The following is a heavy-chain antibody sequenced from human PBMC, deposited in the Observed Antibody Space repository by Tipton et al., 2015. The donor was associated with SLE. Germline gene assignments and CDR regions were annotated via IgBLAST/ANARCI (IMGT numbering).Heavy chain of an antibody. Sequence: TLSLTCNVSGGSISNLYWSWIRQPPGKPLEWIGYVYYGGSTKYNPSLKSRVTISVDTSKNQFSLKLSSVTAADTAVYYCARDRKLTGDGLDYWGQGTLVTVSS. CDR2: VYYGGST. CDR1: GGSISNLY. V-gene: IGHV4-59*11. CDR3: ARDRKLTGDGLDY. J-gene: IGHJ4*02. D-gene: IGHD7-27*01.